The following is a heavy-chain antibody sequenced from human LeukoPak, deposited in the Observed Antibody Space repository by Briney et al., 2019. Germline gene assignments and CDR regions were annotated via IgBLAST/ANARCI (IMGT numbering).Heavy chain of an antibody. CDR2: IYYSGST. D-gene: IGHD2-21*01. CDR3: ARVINNWFDP. J-gene: IGHJ5*02. Sequence: SETLSLTCTVSGGSISNYYWSWIRQSPGKGLEWIGYIYYSGSTNYNPSLKSRVTISVDTSKNQFSLKLSSVTAADTAVYYCARVINNWFDPWGQGTLVTVSS. CDR1: GGSISNYY. V-gene: IGHV4-59*08.